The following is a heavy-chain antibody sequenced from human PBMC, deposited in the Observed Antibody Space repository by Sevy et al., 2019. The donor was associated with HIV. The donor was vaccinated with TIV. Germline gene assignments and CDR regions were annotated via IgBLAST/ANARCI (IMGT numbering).Heavy chain of an antibody. V-gene: IGHV4-30-4*01. CDR2: IYYSGST. CDR3: ARAVTEQLPGWRYYFDY. Sequence: SETLSLTCTVSGGSISSGDYYWSWIRQPPGKGLEWIGYIYYSGSTYYNPSLKSRVTISVDTSKNQFYLQLSSVTAADTAVYYCARAVTEQLPGWRYYFDYWGQGTLVTVSS. CDR1: GGSISSGDYY. J-gene: IGHJ4*02. D-gene: IGHD6-13*01.